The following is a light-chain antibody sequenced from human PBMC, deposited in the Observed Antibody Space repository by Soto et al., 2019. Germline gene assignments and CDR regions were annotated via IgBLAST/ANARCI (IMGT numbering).Light chain of an antibody. Sequence: ETVLTQSPGSLSLSPGERATLSCRASQSVSSTYLAWYQQKPGQAPRLLIYGTSGRATGIPDRFSGSGSGTDFTLTICRLEPEDLAVYYCQQYGSSPSFTCGPGTKVDIK. CDR3: QQYGSSPSFT. CDR1: QSVSSTY. V-gene: IGKV3-20*01. CDR2: GTS. J-gene: IGKJ3*01.